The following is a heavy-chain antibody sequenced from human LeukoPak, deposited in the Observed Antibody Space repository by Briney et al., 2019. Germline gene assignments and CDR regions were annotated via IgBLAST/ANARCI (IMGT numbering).Heavy chain of an antibody. D-gene: IGHD2-2*01. J-gene: IGHJ4*02. CDR3: AKDHDALVPAAQFDY. V-gene: IGHV3-30*18. CDR1: GFTFSSYG. Sequence: PGGSLRLSCAASGFTFSSYGMHWVRQAPGKGLEWVAVISYDGSNKYYADSVKGRFTISRDNSKNTLYLQMNSLRAGDTAVYYCAKDHDALVPAAQFDYWGQGTLVTVSS. CDR2: ISYDGSNK.